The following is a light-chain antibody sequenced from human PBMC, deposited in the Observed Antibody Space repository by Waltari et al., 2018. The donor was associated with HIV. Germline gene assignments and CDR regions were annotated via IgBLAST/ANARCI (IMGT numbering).Light chain of an antibody. Sequence: QSALTQPASVSGSPGQSITISCTGTSSDSGGFKSVSWYQQSPGKAPKLIIYDVSYRPSGVSNRFSGSKSGNTASLTISGLKTEDEADYYCQSYDSSNVLFGGGTKLTVL. CDR1: SSDSGGFKS. V-gene: IGLV2-14*03. CDR3: QSYDSSNVL. J-gene: IGLJ2*01. CDR2: DVS.